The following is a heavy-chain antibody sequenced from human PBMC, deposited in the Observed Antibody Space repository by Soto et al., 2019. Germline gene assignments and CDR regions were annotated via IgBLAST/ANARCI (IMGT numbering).Heavy chain of an antibody. Sequence: LILSCAASGFTFSNCWMSWVRHAPGKGLEWVANIKQDGSEKYYVDSVKGRFTISRDNAKNSLYLQMNSLRAEDTAVFYCARDPGTSGPGYFDYWGPGTLVTVSS. CDR2: IKQDGSEK. CDR3: ARDPGTSGPGYFDY. V-gene: IGHV3-7*03. J-gene: IGHJ4*02. D-gene: IGHD3-10*01. CDR1: GFTFSNCW.